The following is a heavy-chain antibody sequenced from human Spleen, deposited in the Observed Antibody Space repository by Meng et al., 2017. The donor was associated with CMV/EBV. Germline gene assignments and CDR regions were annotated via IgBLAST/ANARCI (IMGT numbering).Heavy chain of an antibody. Sequence: QWPLPQWGAGMLKPSETLSLPCTGSRGSISSSSYYWAWIRQPPGEGLEWIGSVVYSGTTYYTSSLKSRVSISVDTSKNQFSLKLSSVTAADTAVYYCARHHHSPTFDYWGQGTLVTVSS. CDR1: RGSISSSSYY. D-gene: IGHD1-14*01. V-gene: IGHV4-39*01. CDR2: VVYSGTT. CDR3: ARHHHSPTFDY. J-gene: IGHJ4*02.